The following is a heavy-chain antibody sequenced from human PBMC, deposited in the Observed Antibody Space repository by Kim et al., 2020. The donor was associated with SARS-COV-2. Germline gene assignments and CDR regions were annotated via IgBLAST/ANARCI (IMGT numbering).Heavy chain of an antibody. Sequence: SVKVSCKASGGTFSSYAISWVRQAPGQGLEWMGGIIPIFGTANYAQKFQGRVTITADESTSTAYMELSSLRSEDTAVYYCARVQELRYYYYGMDVWGQGTTVTVSS. V-gene: IGHV1-69*13. CDR1: GGTFSSYA. J-gene: IGHJ6*02. CDR3: ARVQELRYYYYGMDV. CDR2: IIPIFGTA. D-gene: IGHD1-7*01.